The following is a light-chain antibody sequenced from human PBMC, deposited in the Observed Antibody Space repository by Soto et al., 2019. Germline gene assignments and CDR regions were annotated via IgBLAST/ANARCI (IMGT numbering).Light chain of an antibody. CDR3: QEFQTSHMFI. Sequence: ELVLTQSPGTLSLSPGERATLSCRASQSVSSSFFAWYQHKPGHSPRLLIYGGSSRAPGIPDRFSGSDSGTDFTLTISRPEPEDSAVYYCQEFQTSHMFIFGQGTKLEIK. CDR1: QSVSSSF. J-gene: IGKJ2*01. V-gene: IGKV3-20*01. CDR2: GGS.